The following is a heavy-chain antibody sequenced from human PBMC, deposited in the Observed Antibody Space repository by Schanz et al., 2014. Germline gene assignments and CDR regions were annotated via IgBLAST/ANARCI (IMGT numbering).Heavy chain of an antibody. D-gene: IGHD4-17*01. J-gene: IGHJ4*02. Sequence: EVQLVESGGVVAQPGGSLRLSCAASGFSFDDYTMHWVRQAPGKALEWVSGISWNSVSIGYADSVKGRFTISRDNAKNSLYLQMNSLRVDDTAFYFCAKVRGDQRGAFDSWGQGTLVTVSS. V-gene: IGHV3-9*01. CDR1: GFSFDDYT. CDR3: AKVRGDQRGAFDS. CDR2: ISWNSVSI.